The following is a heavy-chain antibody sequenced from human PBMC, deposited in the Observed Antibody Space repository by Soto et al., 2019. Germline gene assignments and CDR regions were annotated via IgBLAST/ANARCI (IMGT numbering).Heavy chain of an antibody. CDR1: GFTFSSYA. Sequence: QVQLVESGGGVVQPGRSLRLSCAASGFTFSSYAMHWVRQAPGKGLEWVAVISYDGSNKYYADSVKGRFTISRDNSKNTLYLQMNSLRAEDTAVYYCARAETTVTTRFDPWGQGTLVTVSS. J-gene: IGHJ5*02. CDR3: ARAETTVTTRFDP. V-gene: IGHV3-30-3*01. D-gene: IGHD4-17*01. CDR2: ISYDGSNK.